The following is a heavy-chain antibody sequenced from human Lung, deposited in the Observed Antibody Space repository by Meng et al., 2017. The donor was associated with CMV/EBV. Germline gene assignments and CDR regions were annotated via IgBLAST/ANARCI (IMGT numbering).Heavy chain of an antibody. CDR3: AKEITTVAPNAFDM. V-gene: IGHV3-9*01. CDR1: GFSFEDYG. J-gene: IGHJ3*02. Sequence: GGSLRLSCAAAGFSFEDYGMHWVRQAPGKGLEWVSGINWNRRSIGYADSVQGRFTISRDNARKSLYLQMNTLRPGDTALYFCAKEITTVAPNAFDMWGQGXMVTVSS. D-gene: IGHD4-23*01. CDR2: INWNRRSI.